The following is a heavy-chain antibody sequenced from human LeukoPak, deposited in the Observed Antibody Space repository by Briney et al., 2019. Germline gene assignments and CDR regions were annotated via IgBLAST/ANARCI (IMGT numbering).Heavy chain of an antibody. CDR2: ISAYNGHT. CDR3: ALYGSGWNFDY. J-gene: IGHJ4*02. D-gene: IGHD6-19*01. Sequence: ASVKVSCKASGYTFTSYGINWVRQAPGQGFEWMGWISAYNGHTNYAQKLQGRVTMTTDTSTSTAYMELRSLRSDDTAVYYCALYGSGWNFDYWGQGSPVTVSS. V-gene: IGHV1-18*01. CDR1: GYTFTSYG.